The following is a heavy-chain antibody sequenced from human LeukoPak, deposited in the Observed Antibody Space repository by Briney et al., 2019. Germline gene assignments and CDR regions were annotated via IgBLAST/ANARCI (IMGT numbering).Heavy chain of an antibody. CDR1: GFTFGDYA. D-gene: IGHD3-10*01. J-gene: IGHJ4*02. Sequence: PGGSLRLSCTASGFTFGDYAMSWFRQAPGKGLEWVGRIKSNADGGTADYAAPVNARFIISRDDSKNTLYLHMDSLKTEDTAVYYCTTQIGDYWGQGTLVTVSS. CDR3: TTQIGDY. V-gene: IGHV3-15*01. CDR2: IKSNADGGTA.